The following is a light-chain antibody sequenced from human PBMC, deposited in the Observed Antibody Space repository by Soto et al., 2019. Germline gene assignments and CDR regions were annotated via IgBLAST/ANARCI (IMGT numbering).Light chain of an antibody. Sequence: EIVLTQSPGTLSLSPGERATLSCRASQSGDSRYLAWYQQKPGQPPRFVIYVASTRASGIPDRFSGGGSGTDFTLTISRLEPEDFAVYYCQQFGSYPLTFGGGTKVDNK. J-gene: IGKJ4*01. CDR1: QSGDSRY. V-gene: IGKV3-20*01. CDR3: QQFGSYPLT. CDR2: VAS.